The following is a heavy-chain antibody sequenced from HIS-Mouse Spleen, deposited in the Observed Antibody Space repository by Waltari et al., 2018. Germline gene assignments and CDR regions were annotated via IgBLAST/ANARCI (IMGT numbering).Heavy chain of an antibody. CDR1: GCSISSSSYY. J-gene: IGHJ2*01. CDR2: IYYSGST. Sequence: QLQLQESGPGLVKPSETLSLTCTVPGCSISSSSYYLAWIRQPPGKGLEWIGGIYYSGSTYYNPSLKSRVTISVDTSKNQFSLKLSSVTAADTAVYYCAREIPYSSSWYDWYFDLWGRGTLVTVSS. D-gene: IGHD6-13*01. V-gene: IGHV4-39*07. CDR3: AREIPYSSSWYDWYFDL.